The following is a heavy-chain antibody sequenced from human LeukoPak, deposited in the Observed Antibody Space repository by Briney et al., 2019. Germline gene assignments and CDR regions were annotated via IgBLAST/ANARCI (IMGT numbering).Heavy chain of an antibody. V-gene: IGHV3-23*01. CDR2: ISGSGEST. J-gene: IGHJ5*02. Sequence: GGSLRLSCEGSGFIFSSYAMTWVRQAPGKGLQWVSSISGSGESTYYADSMKGRFTISRDNSKNTLSLQMNSLRAEDTAVYSCAKGWEFRVVIPAAVSWGQGTLVTVSS. CDR3: AKGWEFRVVIPAAVS. D-gene: IGHD3-3*01. CDR1: GFIFSSYA.